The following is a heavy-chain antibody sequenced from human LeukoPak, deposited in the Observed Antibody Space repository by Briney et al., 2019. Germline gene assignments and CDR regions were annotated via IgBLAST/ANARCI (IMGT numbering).Heavy chain of an antibody. CDR3: ARLPPRGAVITPYWYFDV. CDR2: LYESGRT. J-gene: IGHJ2*01. D-gene: IGHD3-10*01. V-gene: IGHV4-59*01. CDR1: GDSISGYY. Sequence: TSETLSLTCTVSGDSISGYYWSWIRQPPGKGLEWIGYLYESGRTTYNSSLKGRVTISVDTSENQFSLNLNSVTAAHTAVYYCARLPPRGAVITPYWYFDVWGRGALVTVSS.